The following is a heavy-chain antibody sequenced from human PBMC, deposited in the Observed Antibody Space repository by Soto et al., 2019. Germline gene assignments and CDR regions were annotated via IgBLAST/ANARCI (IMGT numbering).Heavy chain of an antibody. CDR1: GGSISSYY. Sequence: TSETLCLTCTVAGGSISSYYWSWIRQPPGKGLEWIGYIYYSGSTNYNPSLKSRVTISVDTSKNQFSLKLSSVTAADTAVYYCARLGYSGSYFGYYYYMDVWGKGTTVTVSS. V-gene: IGHV4-59*08. J-gene: IGHJ6*03. CDR3: ARLGYSGSYFGYYYYMDV. CDR2: IYYSGST. D-gene: IGHD3-10*01.